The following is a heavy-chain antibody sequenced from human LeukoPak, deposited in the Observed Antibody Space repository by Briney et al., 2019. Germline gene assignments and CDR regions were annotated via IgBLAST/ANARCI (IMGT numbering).Heavy chain of an antibody. CDR1: GFTFSGSA. J-gene: IGHJ6*02. Sequence: GGSLRLSCAASGFTFSGSAMHWVRQASGKGLEWVGRIRSKANSYATAYAASVKGRFTISRDDSKNTAYLQMNSLRTEDTAVYYCTSRVANGMDVWGQGTTVTVSS. V-gene: IGHV3-73*01. D-gene: IGHD5-12*01. CDR2: IRSKANSYAT. CDR3: TSRVANGMDV.